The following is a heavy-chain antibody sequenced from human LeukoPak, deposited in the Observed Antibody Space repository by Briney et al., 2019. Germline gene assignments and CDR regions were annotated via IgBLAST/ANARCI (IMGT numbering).Heavy chain of an antibody. CDR1: GYTFTNYY. D-gene: IGHD3-9*01. J-gene: IGHJ5*02. CDR2: INPSGGST. Sequence: ASVKVSCKTSGYTFTNYYMHWVRQAPGQGLEWMGKINPSGGSTNYAQKFQGRVTITADESTSTAYMELSSLTSEDTAIYYCASGNDLFTEYLTWFDPWGQGTLVTVSS. CDR3: ASGNDLFTEYLTWFDP. V-gene: IGHV1-46*01.